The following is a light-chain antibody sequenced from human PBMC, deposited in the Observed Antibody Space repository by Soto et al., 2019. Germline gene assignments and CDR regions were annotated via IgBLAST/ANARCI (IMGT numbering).Light chain of an antibody. Sequence: DIQMTPSPSTLSASVGDRVTITCRASQSISSWLGWYQQKPGKAPKLLINDASSCESGFPSRFSGSGAGKEITLAITSLQPADFATYYCQQNNTDSSTFGQGTKMEIK. CDR3: QQNNTDSST. CDR1: QSISSW. J-gene: IGKJ2*01. CDR2: DAS. V-gene: IGKV1-5*01.